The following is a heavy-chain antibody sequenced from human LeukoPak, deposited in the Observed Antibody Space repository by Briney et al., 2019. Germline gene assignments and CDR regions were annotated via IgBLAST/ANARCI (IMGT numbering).Heavy chain of an antibody. V-gene: IGHV4-31*03. D-gene: IGHD6-6*01. J-gene: IGHJ4*02. CDR2: VSFSGNT. CDR3: ARDRGSSRAYFDF. Sequence: PSETPSLTCSVSGGSINIGGFYWSWIRQLPGTDLEWIGYVSFSGNTYYSPSLKSRVTIAIDSSKNQFSLRLSSVTAADTAVYYCARDRGSSRAYFDFWGQGSLVTVSS. CDR1: GGSINIGGFY.